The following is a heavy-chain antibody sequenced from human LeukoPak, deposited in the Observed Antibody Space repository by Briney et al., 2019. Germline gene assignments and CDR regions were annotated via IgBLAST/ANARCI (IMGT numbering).Heavy chain of an antibody. CDR1: GFTFTSSA. CDR2: IVVGSGNT. V-gene: IGHV1-58*01. CDR3: AAEVLLGYRCSSTSCRGDYYYGMDV. D-gene: IGHD2-2*01. J-gene: IGHJ6*02. Sequence: GTSVKVSCKASGFTFTSSAVQWVRQARGQRLEWIGWIVVGSGNTNYAQKFQERVTITRDMSTSTAYMELSSLRSEDTAVYYCAAEVLLGYRCSSTSCRGDYYYGMDVWGQGTTVTVSS.